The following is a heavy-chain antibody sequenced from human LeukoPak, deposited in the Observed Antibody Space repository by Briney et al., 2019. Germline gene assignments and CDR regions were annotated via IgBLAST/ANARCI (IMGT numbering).Heavy chain of an antibody. V-gene: IGHV1-46*01. D-gene: IGHD6-19*01. CDR2: INPSGGST. CDR3: ARSGSSGWYHFDL. CDR1: GYTFTKYY. Sequence: ASVKVSFKASGYTFTKYYIHWVRQAPGQGRKWMGVINPSGGSTSYAQKFQGRVTMTRDTSTSTVYMELSSLRSEDTAVYYCARSGSSGWYHFDLWGRGTLVTVSS. J-gene: IGHJ2*01.